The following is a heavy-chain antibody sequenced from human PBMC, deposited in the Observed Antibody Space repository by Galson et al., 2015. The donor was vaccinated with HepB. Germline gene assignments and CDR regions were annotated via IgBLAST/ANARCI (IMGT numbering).Heavy chain of an antibody. D-gene: IGHD6-19*01. CDR3: AKDSAVRGSGWFHYFDY. Sequence: SLRLSCAASGFTFSSYAMSWVRQAPGKGLEWVSAISGSGGSTYYADSVKGRFTISRDNSKNTLYLQMNSLRAEDTAVYYCAKDSAVRGSGWFHYFDYWGQGTLVTVSS. CDR2: ISGSGGST. CDR1: GFTFSSYA. V-gene: IGHV3-23*01. J-gene: IGHJ4*02.